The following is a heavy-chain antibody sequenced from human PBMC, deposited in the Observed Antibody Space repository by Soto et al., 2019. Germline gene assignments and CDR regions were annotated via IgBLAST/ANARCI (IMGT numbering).Heavy chain of an antibody. CDR2: ISGSGGDI. V-gene: IGHV3-23*01. CDR3: AKGGRGSSGLDFDY. J-gene: IGHJ4*02. CDR1: GFTFSIYA. D-gene: IGHD6-6*01. Sequence: EVQLLESGGGLVQPGGSPRLSCAASGFTFSIYAMSWVRQAPGKGLEWVSTISGSGGDIYYADSVKGRFIISRDNPKYTLSLQMDSVRDEDTAVYYCAKGGRGSSGLDFDYWGQGTLVTVSS.